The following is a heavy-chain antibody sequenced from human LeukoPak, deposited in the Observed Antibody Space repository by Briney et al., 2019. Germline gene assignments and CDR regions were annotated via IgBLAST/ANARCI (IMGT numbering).Heavy chain of an antibody. D-gene: IGHD1-26*01. CDR3: ARGHIVGATNENWFDP. J-gene: IGHJ5*02. V-gene: IGHV4-61*02. CDR1: GDSIISRDYY. CDR2: IYTSGST. Sequence: SETLSLTCTVSGDSIISRDYYWGWIRQPAGKGLEWIGRIYTSGSTNYNPSLKSRVTISVDTSKNQFSLKLSSVTAADTAVYYCARGHIVGATNENWFDPWGQGTLVTVSS.